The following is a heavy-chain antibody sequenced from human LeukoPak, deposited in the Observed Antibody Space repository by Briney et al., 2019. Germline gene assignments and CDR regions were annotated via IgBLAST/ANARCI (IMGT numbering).Heavy chain of an antibody. CDR3: ARGGRGYCSSTSCLSREFKTPTAWFDP. CDR1: GGSISSHY. Sequence: PSETLSLTCTVSGGSISSHYWSWIRQPPGKGLEWIGYIYYSGSTNYNPSLKSRVTISVDTSKNQFSLKLSSVTAADTAVYYCARGGRGYCSSTSCLSREFKTPTAWFDPWGQGTLVTVSS. J-gene: IGHJ5*02. CDR2: IYYSGST. D-gene: IGHD2-2*01. V-gene: IGHV4-59*11.